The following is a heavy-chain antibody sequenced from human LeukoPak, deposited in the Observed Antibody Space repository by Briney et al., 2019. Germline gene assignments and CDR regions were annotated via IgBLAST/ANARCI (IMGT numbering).Heavy chain of an antibody. Sequence: GGSLRLSCTASGFTFSSYSMNWVHQAPGKGLEWVSSISSSSSYIYYADSVKGRFTISRDNAKNSLYLQMNSLRAEDTAVYYCARGGSYLSAFDIWGQGTMLTVSS. CDR3: ARGGSYLSAFDI. D-gene: IGHD1-26*01. J-gene: IGHJ3*02. V-gene: IGHV3-21*04. CDR1: GFTFSSYS. CDR2: ISSSSSYI.